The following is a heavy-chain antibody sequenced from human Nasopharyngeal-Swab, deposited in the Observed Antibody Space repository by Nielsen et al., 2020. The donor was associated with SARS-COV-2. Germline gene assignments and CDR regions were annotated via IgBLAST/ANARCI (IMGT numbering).Heavy chain of an antibody. D-gene: IGHD1-26*01. CDR1: GYRFTSYW. Sequence: EESLKISCKGSGYRFTSYWIGWVRQMPGKGLEWMVIIYPGDSETRYSPSFQGQVTISADKSISTAYLQWSSLKASDTAVYYCARPLWSYADHFDYWGQGTLVTVSS. V-gene: IGHV5-51*01. J-gene: IGHJ4*02. CDR3: ARPLWSYADHFDY. CDR2: IYPGDSET.